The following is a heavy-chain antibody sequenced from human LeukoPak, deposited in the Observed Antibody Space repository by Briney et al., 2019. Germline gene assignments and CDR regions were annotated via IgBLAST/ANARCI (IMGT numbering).Heavy chain of an antibody. CDR1: GGTFSSYT. V-gene: IGHV1-69*02. CDR2: IIPILGIA. CDR3: ARPLGYCSSTSCPFDY. D-gene: IGHD2-2*01. J-gene: IGHJ4*02. Sequence: ASVKVSCKASGGTFSSYTISWVRQAPGQGLEWMGSIIPILGIANYAQKFQGRVTITADKSTSTAYMELSSLRSEDTAVYYCARPLGYCSSTSCPFDYWGQGTLVTVSS.